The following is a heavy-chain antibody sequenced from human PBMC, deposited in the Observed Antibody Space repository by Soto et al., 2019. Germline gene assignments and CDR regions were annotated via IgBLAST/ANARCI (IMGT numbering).Heavy chain of an antibody. V-gene: IGHV3-30-3*01. J-gene: IGHJ4*02. CDR1: GFTFSSYA. CDR2: ISYDGSNK. CDR3: ARDPLGYSYGFFFDY. D-gene: IGHD5-18*01. Sequence: QVQLVESGGGVVQPGRSLRLSCAASGFTFSSYAMHWVRQAPGKGLEWVAVISYDGSNKYYADSVKGRFTISRDNSMNTLYLQMNSLRAEDTAVYYCARDPLGYSYGFFFDYWGQGTLVTVSS.